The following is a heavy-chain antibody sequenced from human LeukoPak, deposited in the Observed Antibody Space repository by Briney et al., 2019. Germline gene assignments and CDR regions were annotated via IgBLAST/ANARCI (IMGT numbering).Heavy chain of an antibody. Sequence: SETLSLTCTVYGGSFSGYYWSWIRQPPGKGLEWTGEINHSGSTNYNPSLKSRVTISVDTSKNQFSLKLSSVTAADTAVYYCARHLGYDSSGYYPYYYYYGMDVWGQGTTVTVSS. V-gene: IGHV4-34*01. CDR3: ARHLGYDSSGYYPYYYYYGMDV. J-gene: IGHJ6*02. D-gene: IGHD3-22*01. CDR1: GGSFSGYY. CDR2: INHSGST.